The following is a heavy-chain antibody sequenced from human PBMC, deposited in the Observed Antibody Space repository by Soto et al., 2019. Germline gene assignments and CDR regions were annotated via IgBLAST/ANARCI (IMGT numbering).Heavy chain of an antibody. D-gene: IGHD1-1*01. CDR1: AYTFTDYW. CDR2: IYPFDSDT. CDR3: AKYNCDAGTCYSFMGRSHYAMDV. V-gene: IGHV5-51*03. J-gene: IGHJ6*02. Sequence: GASLKISCKTSAYTFTDYWIGWVLQIPGNGLEWVGIIYPFDSDTIYNPSFRGLVTISADTSISTAYLKWSSLKASDSAMDYCAKYNCDAGTCYSFMGRSHYAMDVWGQGTRV.